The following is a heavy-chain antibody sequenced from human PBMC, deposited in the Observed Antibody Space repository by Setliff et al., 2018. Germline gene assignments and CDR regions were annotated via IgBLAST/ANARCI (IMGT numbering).Heavy chain of an antibody. V-gene: IGHV4-34*10. J-gene: IGHJ6*02. CDR2: INHSGST. CDR1: GGSFSDYY. D-gene: IGHD3-16*01. Sequence: PSETLSLTCTVYGGSFSDYYWGWIRQPPGKGLEWIAEINHSGSTNYNPSLKSRVTMSVDTSKNQFFLKLSSVTAADTAVYYCARSMIQRNYYCGLDVWGQGTTVTVSS. CDR3: ARSMIQRNYYCGLDV.